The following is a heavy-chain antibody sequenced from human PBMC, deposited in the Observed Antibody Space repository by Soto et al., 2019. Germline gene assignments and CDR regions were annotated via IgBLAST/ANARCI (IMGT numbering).Heavy chain of an antibody. CDR1: GGSISSYY. V-gene: IGHV4-59*01. CDR3: AGGQDSSGWYDGHYYYYGTDV. J-gene: IGHJ6*02. CDR2: IYYSGST. D-gene: IGHD6-19*01. Sequence: SETLSLTCTVSGGSISSYYWSWIRQPPGKGLEWIGYIYYSGSTNYNPSLKSRVTISVDTSKNQFSLKLTSVTAADTAVYYCAGGQDSSGWYDGHYYYYGTDVWGQGTTVTVSS.